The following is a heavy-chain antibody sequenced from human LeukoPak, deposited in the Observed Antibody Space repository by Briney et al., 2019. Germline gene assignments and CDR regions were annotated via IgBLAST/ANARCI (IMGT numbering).Heavy chain of an antibody. CDR2: ISGSGGTT. Sequence: PGGSLRLSCAASGFTFSSYAMNWVRQVPGKGLEWVSGISGSGGTTDYADSVKGRFTISRDNSKNTLYLQMNSLRAEDTAVYYCAKRAVAGTGRAFDYWGQGTLVTVSS. V-gene: IGHV3-23*01. CDR1: GFTFSSYA. CDR3: AKRAVAGTGRAFDY. J-gene: IGHJ4*02. D-gene: IGHD6-19*01.